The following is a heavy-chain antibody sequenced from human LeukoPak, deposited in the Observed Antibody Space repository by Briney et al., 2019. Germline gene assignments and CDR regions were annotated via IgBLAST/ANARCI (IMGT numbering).Heavy chain of an antibody. D-gene: IGHD2-2*01. CDR1: GGSLSYYY. J-gene: IGHJ4*02. CDR2: INHSGTT. Sequence: SETLSLTCDVYGGSLSYYYWSWIRQPPGKGLEWIGEINHSGTTNYNPSLKSRVTISVDTSKNQFSLKVNSVTAADTAVYYCARGLGFYCSSTSCYVGALDYWGQGTLVTVSS. CDR3: ARGLGFYCSSTSCYVGALDY. V-gene: IGHV4-34*01.